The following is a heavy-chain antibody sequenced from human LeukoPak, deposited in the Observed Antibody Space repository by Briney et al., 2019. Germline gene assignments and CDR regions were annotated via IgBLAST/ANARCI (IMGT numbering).Heavy chain of an antibody. CDR2: ISGSGGST. D-gene: IGHD2-15*01. Sequence: GGSLRLSCAASGFTFSSYAMSWVRQAPGMGLEWVSAISGSGGSTYYADSVKGRFTISRDNSKNTLFLQMNSLRAEDTAVYYCAKGWSLATYYFDYWGQGTLVTVSS. J-gene: IGHJ4*02. CDR1: GFTFSSYA. CDR3: AKGWSLATYYFDY. V-gene: IGHV3-23*01.